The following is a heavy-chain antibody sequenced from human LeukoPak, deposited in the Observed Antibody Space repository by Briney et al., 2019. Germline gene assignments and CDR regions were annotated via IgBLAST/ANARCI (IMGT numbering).Heavy chain of an antibody. CDR1: GYTFTGYF. CDR3: GSYYYDSSGPRDAFDI. Sequence: SVKVSCKASGYTFTGYFMHWVRQAPGQGLEWMGIINPSGGSTSYAQKFQGRVTMTRDMSTSTVYMELSSLRSEDTAVYYCGSYYYDSSGPRDAFDIWGQGTMVTVSS. CDR2: INPSGGST. J-gene: IGHJ3*02. D-gene: IGHD3-22*01. V-gene: IGHV1-46*01.